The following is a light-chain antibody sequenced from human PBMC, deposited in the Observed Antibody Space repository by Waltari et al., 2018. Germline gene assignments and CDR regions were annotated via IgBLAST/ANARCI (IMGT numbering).Light chain of an antibody. CDR3: QTWGAGIRV. J-gene: IGLJ1*01. Sequence: QLVLTQSPSASASLGASPKLTCTLSSGHSNYAIAWHQQQAEKGPRYLMKINRDGNHNKGDAIPVRFSGSASGAERYLSISSLQSEDEADYYCQTWGAGIRVFGTGTKVTVL. CDR2: INRDGNH. V-gene: IGLV4-69*01. CDR1: SGHSNYA.